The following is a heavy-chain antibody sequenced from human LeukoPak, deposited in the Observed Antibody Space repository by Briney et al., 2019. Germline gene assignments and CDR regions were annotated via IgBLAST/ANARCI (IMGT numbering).Heavy chain of an antibody. J-gene: IGHJ4*02. CDR3: AKDPRTVPGYYFDY. CDR1: GFTFSSSV. D-gene: IGHD2-2*01. V-gene: IGHV3-23*01. Sequence: PGGSLRLSCAASGFTFSSSVMSWVRQAPGKGLEWVSGISGSDGGTYYADSVKGRFTISRDNSKNTLYLQMNSLRAEDTALYYCAKDPRTVPGYYFDYWGQGTLVTVSS. CDR2: ISGSDGGT.